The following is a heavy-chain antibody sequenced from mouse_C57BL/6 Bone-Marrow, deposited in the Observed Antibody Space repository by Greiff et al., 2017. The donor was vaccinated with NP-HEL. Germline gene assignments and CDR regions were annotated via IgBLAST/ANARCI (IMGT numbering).Heavy chain of an antibody. CDR1: GYTFTSYW. J-gene: IGHJ3*01. D-gene: IGHD2-5*01. CDR3: AREGRGYSNYAWFAY. V-gene: IGHV1-64*01. CDR2: IHPNSGST. Sequence: QVQLQQPGAELVKPGASVKLSCKASGYTFTSYWMHWVKQRPGQGLEWIGMIHPNSGSTNYNEKFKSKATLTVDKSSSTAYMQLSSLTSEDSAVYYCAREGRGYSNYAWFAYWGQGTLVTVSA.